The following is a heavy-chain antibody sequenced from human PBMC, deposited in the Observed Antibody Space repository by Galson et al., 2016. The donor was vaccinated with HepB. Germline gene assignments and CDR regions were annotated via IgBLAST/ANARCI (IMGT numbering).Heavy chain of an antibody. CDR3: ARATSSSWYVLDY. V-gene: IGHV6-1*01. J-gene: IGHJ4*02. CDR2: TFYRSKWYK. Sequence: CAISGDSVSSISATWNWIRQSPSRGLEWLGRTFYRSKWYKDYAASVKSRITVNADTSRNQFTLPRNSLTPEDAALYFCARATSSSWYVLDYWGQGTLVAVSS. D-gene: IGHD6-13*01. CDR1: GDSVSSISAT.